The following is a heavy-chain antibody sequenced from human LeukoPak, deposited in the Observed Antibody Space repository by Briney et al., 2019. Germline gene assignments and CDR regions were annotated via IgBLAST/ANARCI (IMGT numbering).Heavy chain of an antibody. CDR2: ISASGGST. D-gene: IGHD3-22*01. CDR1: GFTFSSYA. J-gene: IGHJ4*02. V-gene: IGHV3-23*01. Sequence: GGSLRLSCIASGFTFSSYAMTWVRLAPGKGLEWVSTISASGGSTYYADSVKGRFTFSRDNSMNTLYLQMNSLRAEDTAIYYCAKGGYYYDTSLDYWGQGTLVTVSS. CDR3: AKGGYYYDTSLDY.